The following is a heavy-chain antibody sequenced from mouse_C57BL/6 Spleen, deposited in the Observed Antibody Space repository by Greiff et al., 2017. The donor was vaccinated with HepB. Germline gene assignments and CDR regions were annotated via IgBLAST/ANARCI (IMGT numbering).Heavy chain of an antibody. J-gene: IGHJ3*01. D-gene: IGHD2-1*01. CDR1: GFSLTSYG. CDR2: IWSGGST. CDR3: SRNLCYGNYGCAY. V-gene: IGHV2-2*01. Sequence: QVQLKESGPGLVQPSQSLSITCTVSGFSLTSYGVHWVRQSPGKGLEWLGVIWSGGSTAYNAAFISKLSISKDNSKSQVFFKMTSLQADETAIYYWSRNLCYGNYGCAYWGQGTLVTVSA.